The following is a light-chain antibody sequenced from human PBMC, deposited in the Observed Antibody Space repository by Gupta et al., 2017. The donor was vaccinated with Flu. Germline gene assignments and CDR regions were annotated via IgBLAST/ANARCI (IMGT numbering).Light chain of an antibody. CDR2: GNS. CDR1: SSNIGAGYD. Sequence: TRACTGSSSNIGAGYDVNWYQQLPGTAPKLLIYGNSNRPSGVPDRFSGSKSGTSASLAITGLQAEEEADYYCQSYDSSRSGHVVFGGGTKLTVL. V-gene: IGLV1-40*01. J-gene: IGLJ2*01. CDR3: QSYDSSRSGHVV.